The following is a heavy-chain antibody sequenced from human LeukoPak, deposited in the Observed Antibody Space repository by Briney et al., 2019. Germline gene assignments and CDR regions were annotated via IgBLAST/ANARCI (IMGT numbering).Heavy chain of an antibody. V-gene: IGHV4-39*01. CDR2: IYYSGST. CDR1: GGSISSSSYY. CDR3: ARPAAPMTTVTFFDY. D-gene: IGHD4-17*01. Sequence: KTSETLSLTCTVSGGSISSSSYYWGWIRQPPGKGLEWIGSIYYSGSTYYNPSLKNRVTISVDTSKNQFSLKLSSVTAADTAVYYCARPAAPMTTVTFFDYWGQGTLVTVSS. J-gene: IGHJ4*02.